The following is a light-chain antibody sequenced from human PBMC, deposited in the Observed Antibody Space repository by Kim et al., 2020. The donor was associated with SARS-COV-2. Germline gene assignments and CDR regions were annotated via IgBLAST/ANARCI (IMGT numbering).Light chain of an antibody. CDR2: SNN. CDR3: AAWDDSLKGV. CDR1: SCNIGSNT. Sequence: PGQRGTISCSGSSCNIGSNTVNWYQQLPGTAPKLLIYSNNQRPSGVPDRFSGSKSGTSASLAISGLQSEDEADYYCAAWDDSLKGVFGGGTKLTVL. V-gene: IGLV1-44*01. J-gene: IGLJ3*02.